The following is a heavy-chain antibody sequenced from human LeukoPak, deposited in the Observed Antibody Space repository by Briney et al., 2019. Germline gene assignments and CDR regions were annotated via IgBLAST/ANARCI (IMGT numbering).Heavy chain of an antibody. V-gene: IGHV3-23*01. CDR3: AKMLAFNTAMIYFDY. Sequence: GGSLRLSCAASGFTFSSYAMSWVRQAPGKGLEWVSAISGSGGSTYYADSVKGRFTISRDNSKNTLYLQMNSLRAEDTAVYYCAKMLAFNTAMIYFDYWGQGTLVTVSS. D-gene: IGHD5-18*01. CDR1: GFTFSSYA. J-gene: IGHJ4*02. CDR2: ISGSGGST.